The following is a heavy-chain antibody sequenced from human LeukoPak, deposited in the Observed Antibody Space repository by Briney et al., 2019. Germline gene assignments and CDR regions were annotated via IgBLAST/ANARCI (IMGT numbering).Heavy chain of an antibody. CDR3: ARDEPIVGATSIDY. CDR2: ISAYNGNT. V-gene: IGHV1-18*01. J-gene: IGHJ4*02. CDR1: GYTFTSYG. D-gene: IGHD1-26*01. Sequence: ASVKASCKASGYTFTSYGFSWVRQAPGQGLDWMGWISAYNGNTNYAQKLQGRVTMTTDTSTSTAYMELRSLRCDDTAVYYCARDEPIVGATSIDYWGQGTLVTVSS.